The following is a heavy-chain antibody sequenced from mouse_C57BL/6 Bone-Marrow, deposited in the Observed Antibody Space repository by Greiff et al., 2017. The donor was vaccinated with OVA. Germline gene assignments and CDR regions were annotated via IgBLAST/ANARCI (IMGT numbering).Heavy chain of an antibody. J-gene: IGHJ1*03. CDR1: GFTFSDYY. D-gene: IGHD3-3*01. CDR2: INYDGSST. Sequence: EVKLMESAGGLVQPGSSMKLSCTASGFTFSDYYMAWVRQVPEKGLEWVATINYDGSSTYYLDSLKSRFIISRDNAKNILYLQMSSLKSDDTATYYCARGGPYWYFDVWGTGTTVTVSS. CDR3: ARGGPYWYFDV. V-gene: IGHV5-16*01.